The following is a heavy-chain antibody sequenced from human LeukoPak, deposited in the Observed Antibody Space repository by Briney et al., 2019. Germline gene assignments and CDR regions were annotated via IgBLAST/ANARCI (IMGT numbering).Heavy chain of an antibody. CDR1: GFTFSSYD. V-gene: IGHV3-74*01. D-gene: IGHD2-8*02. CDR2: IDTDASKT. CDR3: TRGLLGIDY. Sequence: PGGSLRLSCAASGFTFSSYDMHWVRQVPGKGLVWVSRIDTDASKTNYADSVKGRFTISRDNAKNTLYLQMNSLRAEDTAVYYCTRGLLGIDYWGQGTLVTVSS. J-gene: IGHJ4*02.